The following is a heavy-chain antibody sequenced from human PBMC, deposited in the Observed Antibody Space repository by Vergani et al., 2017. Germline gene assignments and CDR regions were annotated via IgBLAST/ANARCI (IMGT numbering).Heavy chain of an antibody. CDR2: IRYDGSNK. D-gene: IGHD3-10*01. CDR3: AKYYGWPMVRGGNQRNCFDP. J-gene: IGHJ5*02. V-gene: IGHV3-30*02. CDR1: GFTFSSYG. Sequence: QVQLVESGGGVVQPGGSLRLSCAASGFTFSSYGMHWVRQAPGKGLEWVAFIRYDGSNKYYADSVKGRFTISRDNSKNTLYLQMNSLRAEDTAVYYCAKYYGWPMVRGGNQRNCFDPWGQGTLVTVSS.